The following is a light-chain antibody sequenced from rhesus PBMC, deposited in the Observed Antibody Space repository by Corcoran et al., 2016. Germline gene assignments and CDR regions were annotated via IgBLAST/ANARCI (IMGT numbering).Light chain of an antibody. V-gene: IGKV1-25*01. J-gene: IGKJ4*01. CDR1: QGITND. CDR3: QQYHSLPLT. CDR2: EAS. Sequence: DIQMTQSPSSLSASVGDRVTITCRASQGITNDLAWYQQKPGDIPKLLIYEASSSQSGIPSRFSGRGSGTDFTLTIGSLQSEDFATYYCQQYHSLPLTFGGGTKVDIK.